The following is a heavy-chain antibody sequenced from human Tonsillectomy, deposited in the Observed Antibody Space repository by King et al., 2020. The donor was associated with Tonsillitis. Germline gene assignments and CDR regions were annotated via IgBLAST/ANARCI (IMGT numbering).Heavy chain of an antibody. D-gene: IGHD6-6*01. J-gene: IGHJ4*02. V-gene: IGHV1-8*01. Sequence: EQLVQSGAEVKKPGASVKVSCKASGYTFTSYDINWVRQATGQGLEWIGWMNPNSGNTGYAQKFQGRVTMTRDTSISAAYMELSSLRSEDTAVYYCARGQSSSTVAGRPLGFWGQGTLVTVSS. CDR1: GYTFTSYD. CDR2: MNPNSGNT. CDR3: ARGQSSSTVAGRPLGF.